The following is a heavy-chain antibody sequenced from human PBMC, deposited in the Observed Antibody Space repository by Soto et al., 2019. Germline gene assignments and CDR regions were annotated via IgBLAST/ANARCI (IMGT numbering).Heavy chain of an antibody. V-gene: IGHV4-34*01. Sequence: SETLSLTCAVYGGSFSGYYWSWIRQPPGKGLEWIGEINHSGSTNYNPSLKSRVTISVDTSKNQFSLKLSSVTAADTAVYYCARGRTMVRGSMDVWGQGTTVTVS. CDR1: GGSFSGYY. CDR3: ARGRTMVRGSMDV. J-gene: IGHJ6*02. D-gene: IGHD3-10*01. CDR2: INHSGST.